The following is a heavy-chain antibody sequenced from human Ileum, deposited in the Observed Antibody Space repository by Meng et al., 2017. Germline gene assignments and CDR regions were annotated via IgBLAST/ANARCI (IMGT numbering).Heavy chain of an antibody. CDR3: ARGGGRYGPDFDY. CDR2: INHSGST. D-gene: IGHD3-16*01. V-gene: IGHV4-34*01. Sequence: QGRLQRWGAGLLKPPVTLSRTCAVYCGSFSGYYWSWIRQPPGKGLEWIGEINHSGSTNYNPSLKSRVTISVDTSKNQFSLKLSSVTAADTAVYYCARGGGRYGPDFDYWGQGTLVTVSS. J-gene: IGHJ4*02. CDR1: CGSFSGYY.